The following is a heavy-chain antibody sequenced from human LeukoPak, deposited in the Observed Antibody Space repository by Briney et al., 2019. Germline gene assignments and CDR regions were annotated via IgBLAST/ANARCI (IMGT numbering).Heavy chain of an antibody. Sequence: GRSLRLSCAASGFTFSSYGMHWVRQAPGKGLEWVAVISYDGSNKYYADSVKGRFTISRDNSKNTLYLQMNSLRAEDTAVYYCAKELNYGDYYFDYWGQGTLVTVSS. D-gene: IGHD4-17*01. CDR2: ISYDGSNK. CDR3: AKELNYGDYYFDY. CDR1: GFTFSSYG. J-gene: IGHJ4*02. V-gene: IGHV3-30*18.